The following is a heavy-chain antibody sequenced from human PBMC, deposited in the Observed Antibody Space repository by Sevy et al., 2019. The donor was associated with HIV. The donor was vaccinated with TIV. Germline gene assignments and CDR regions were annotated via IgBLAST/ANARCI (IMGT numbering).Heavy chain of an antibody. CDR3: ARKGEALSPSYGMDV. CDR2: INANCGGT. V-gene: IGHV1-2*02. CDR1: GYTFTDYY. Sequence: ASVKVSCKASGYTFTDYYIHWVRQAPGQGLEWMGWINANCGGTHFAQKFQGRVTMTRDLSISTAYMDLRRLTSDDTAVYYCARKGEALSPSYGMDVWGLGTTVTVSS. D-gene: IGHD3-16*01. J-gene: IGHJ6*02.